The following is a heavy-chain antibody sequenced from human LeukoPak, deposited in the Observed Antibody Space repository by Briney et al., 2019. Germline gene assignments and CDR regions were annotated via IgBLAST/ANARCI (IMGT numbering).Heavy chain of an antibody. J-gene: IGHJ4*02. Sequence: GSLRLSCAASGFTFSSYGMHWVRQAPGKGLEWVAFIRYDGSNKYYADSVKGRFTISRDNSKNTLYLQMNSLRAEDTAVYYCAKDREMATIIDYWGQGTLVTVSS. D-gene: IGHD5-24*01. V-gene: IGHV3-30*02. CDR3: AKDREMATIIDY. CDR2: IRYDGSNK. CDR1: GFTFSSYG.